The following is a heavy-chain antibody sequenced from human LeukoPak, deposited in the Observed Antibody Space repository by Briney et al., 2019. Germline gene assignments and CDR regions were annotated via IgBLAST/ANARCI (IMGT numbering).Heavy chain of an antibody. CDR3: ARDRDSSGYYYFDY. CDR2: IIPIFGTA. D-gene: IGHD3-22*01. CDR1: GYTFTSYG. V-gene: IGHV1-69*06. Sequence: ASVKVSCKASGYTFTSYGISWVRQAPGQGLEWMGGIIPIFGTANYAQKFQGRVTITADKSTSTAYMELSSLRSEDTAVYYCARDRDSSGYYYFDYWGQGTLVTVSS. J-gene: IGHJ4*02.